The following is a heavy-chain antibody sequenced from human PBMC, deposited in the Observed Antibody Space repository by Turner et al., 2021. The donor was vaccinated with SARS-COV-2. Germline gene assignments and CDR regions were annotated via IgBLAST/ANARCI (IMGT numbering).Heavy chain of an antibody. V-gene: IGHV3-33*01. J-gene: IGHJ4*02. CDR3: ATGSGSYYFSPTYYFDY. D-gene: IGHD1-26*01. CDR2: IWDDGSNK. Sequence: QVQLVESGGGVVQPGRSLRLSCAASGFTFSSYGMHWVRQAPGKGLEWVAVIWDDGSNKYNADSVKGRFTISRDNSKNTLYLQMNSLRAEDTAVYYCATGSGSYYFSPTYYFDYWGQGTLVTVSS. CDR1: GFTFSSYG.